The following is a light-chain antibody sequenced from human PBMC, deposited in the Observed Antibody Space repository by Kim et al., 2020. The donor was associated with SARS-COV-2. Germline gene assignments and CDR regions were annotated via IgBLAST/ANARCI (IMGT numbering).Light chain of an antibody. J-gene: IGLJ3*02. CDR2: SNN. V-gene: IGLV1-44*01. Sequence: QSVLTQPPSASGTPGQRVTISCSGSSSNIGSNNVVWYQQFPGAAPNVLIHSNNQRPSGIPDRFSGSRSGTSVSLAISGLQSGDEADYYCAVWDDSLKQGVFGGGTQLTVL. CDR1: SSNIGSNN. CDR3: AVWDDSLKQGV.